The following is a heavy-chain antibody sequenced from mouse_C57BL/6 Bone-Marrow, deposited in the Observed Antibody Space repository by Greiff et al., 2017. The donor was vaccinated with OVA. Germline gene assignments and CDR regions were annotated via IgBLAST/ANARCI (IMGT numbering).Heavy chain of an antibody. V-gene: IGHV14-4*01. CDR1: GFNIKDDY. CDR3: TTAGLLAPYFDY. J-gene: IGHJ2*01. Sequence: VQLQQSGAELVRPGASVKLSCTASGFNIKDDYMHWVKQRPEQGLEWIGWIDPENGDTESASKFQGKATITADTSSNTAYLQLSSLTSEDTAVYYCTTAGLLAPYFDYWGQGTTLTVSS. D-gene: IGHD2-1*01. CDR2: IDPENGDT.